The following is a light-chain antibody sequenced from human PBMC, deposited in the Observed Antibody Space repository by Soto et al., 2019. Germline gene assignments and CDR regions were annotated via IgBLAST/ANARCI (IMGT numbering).Light chain of an antibody. CDR3: CSYAGSYTFEV. CDR1: SSDVGGYNY. Sequence: QSALTQPRSVSGSPGQSVTISCTGTSSDVGGYNYVSWYQQHPGKAPKLMIYDVSKRPSGAPDRFSGSKSGNTASLTISGLQAEDEADYYCCSYAGSYTFEVFGGGTKLTVL. V-gene: IGLV2-11*01. CDR2: DVS. J-gene: IGLJ2*01.